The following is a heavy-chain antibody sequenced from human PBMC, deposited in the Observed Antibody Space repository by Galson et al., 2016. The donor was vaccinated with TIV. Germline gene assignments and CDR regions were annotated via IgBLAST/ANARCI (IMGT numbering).Heavy chain of an antibody. CDR1: GYTFTNYG. CDR2: ISGYDSNR. Sequence: QSGAEVKKPGASMKVSCKASGYTFTNYGISWVRQAPGQGLEWMGWISGYDSNREYAQKVQGRVTMSIDTSTSTAYMEVRSLKSDDTAVYYCARDAPYASAWSIDYWGQGTLVTV. D-gene: IGHD2-2*01. CDR3: ARDAPYASAWSIDY. J-gene: IGHJ4*02. V-gene: IGHV1-18*04.